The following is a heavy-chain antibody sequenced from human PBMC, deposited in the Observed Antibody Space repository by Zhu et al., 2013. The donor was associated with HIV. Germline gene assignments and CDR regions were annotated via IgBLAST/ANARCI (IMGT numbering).Heavy chain of an antibody. CDR3: ARGEGPLAYDYIWGPFDY. V-gene: IGHV1-2*02. Sequence: QVQLEQSGAEMKQPGASVKVSCKASGYTFTRFHIHWVRQAPGQGLEWMGWINLNSGGTKYAQKFQGRVTMTRDTSINTAYMDLSRLKSDDAAVYYCARGEGPLAYDYIWGPFDYWGQGTLVTVSS. CDR2: INLNSGGT. CDR1: GYTFTRFH. J-gene: IGHJ4*02. D-gene: IGHD3-16*01.